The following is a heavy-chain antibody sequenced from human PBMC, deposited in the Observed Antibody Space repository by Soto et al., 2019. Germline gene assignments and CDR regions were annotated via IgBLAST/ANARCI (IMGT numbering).Heavy chain of an antibody. CDR1: GGSIIRYY. CDR3: AREPTTVTNYYYYALDV. Sequence: PSETLSLTCTVSGGSIIRYYWSWILQPPGKGLEWIGYIYYSGSTNYNPSLKSRVTISVDTSKNQFSLKLSSVTAADTAVYYCAREPTTVTNYYYYALDVWGQGTTVTVSS. J-gene: IGHJ6*02. CDR2: IYYSGST. V-gene: IGHV4-59*01. D-gene: IGHD4-17*01.